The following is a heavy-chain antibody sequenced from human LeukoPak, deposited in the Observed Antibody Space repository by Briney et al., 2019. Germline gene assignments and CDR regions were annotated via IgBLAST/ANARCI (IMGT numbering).Heavy chain of an antibody. Sequence: GGSLRLSCAASGFTFSSYEMNWVRQAPGKGLEWVSYISSSGSTIYYADSVKGRFTISRDNAKNSLYLQMNSLRAEDTAVFYCASSWYSSAWYVGFDLWGRGTLVTVSS. J-gene: IGHJ2*01. V-gene: IGHV3-48*03. CDR2: ISSSGSTI. CDR3: ASSWYSSAWYVGFDL. CDR1: GFTFSSYE. D-gene: IGHD6-19*01.